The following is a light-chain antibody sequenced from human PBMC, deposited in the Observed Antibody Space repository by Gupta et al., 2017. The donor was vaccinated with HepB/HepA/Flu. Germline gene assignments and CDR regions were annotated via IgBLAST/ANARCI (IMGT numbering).Light chain of an antibody. J-gene: IGKJ2*01. CDR3: QQSYTTPPT. Sequence: SPSSLSASVGDRVTITCRASENIDTYLSWYQQKPGKAPKLLIYTASILQRGVPSRFRGSRSGTDFTLTINSLQPEDFATYYCQQSYTTPPTFGQGTKLEIK. CDR2: TAS. CDR1: ENIDTY. V-gene: IGKV1-39*01.